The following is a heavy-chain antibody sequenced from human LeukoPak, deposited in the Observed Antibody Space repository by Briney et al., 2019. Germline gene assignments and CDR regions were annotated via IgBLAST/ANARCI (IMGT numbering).Heavy chain of an antibody. J-gene: IGHJ4*02. CDR3: AKDRSGQLYYFDY. CDR1: GFTFSSYA. D-gene: IGHD6-25*01. V-gene: IGHV3-23*01. CDR2: ISGSGGST. Sequence: PGGSLRLSCAASGFTFSSYAMHWVRQAPGKGLEWVSAISGSGGSTYYADSVKGRFTISRDNSKNTLYLQMNSLRAEDTAVYYCAKDRSGQLYYFDYWGQGTLVTVSS.